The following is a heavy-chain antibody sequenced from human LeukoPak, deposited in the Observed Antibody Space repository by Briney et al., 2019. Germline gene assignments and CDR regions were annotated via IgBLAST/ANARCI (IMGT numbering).Heavy chain of an antibody. D-gene: IGHD1-26*01. J-gene: IGHJ4*02. V-gene: IGHV1-2*02. CDR3: AGDLYGGSYYALGY. Sequence: ASVKVSCKASGYTFTGYYMHWVRQAPGQGLERMGWINPNSGGTNYAQKLQGRVTMTADTSTSTAYLELRSLRSDDTALYYCAGDLYGGSYYALGYWGQGTLVTVSS. CDR1: GYTFTGYY. CDR2: INPNSGGT.